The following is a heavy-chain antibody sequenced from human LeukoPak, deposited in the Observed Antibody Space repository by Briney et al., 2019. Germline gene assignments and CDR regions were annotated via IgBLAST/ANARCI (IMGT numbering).Heavy chain of an antibody. CDR1: GYTLTESP. CDR3: AKDFLGVFGVPTGSLFDP. D-gene: IGHD3-3*01. V-gene: IGHV1-24*01. CDR2: IDPEDGEL. J-gene: IGHJ5*02. Sequence: GASVKVSCKVSGYTLTESPIHWVRQAPGKGLEWMGGIDPEDGELIYAQKFQGRVMMTVDTSTVTAYMELSSLRSEDTAVYYCAKDFLGVFGVPTGSLFDPWGQGTLVTVSS.